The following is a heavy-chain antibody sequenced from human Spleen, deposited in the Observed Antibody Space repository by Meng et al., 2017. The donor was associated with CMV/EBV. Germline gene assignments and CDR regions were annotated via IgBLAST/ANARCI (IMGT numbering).Heavy chain of an antibody. CDR3: ARERAGPGDAFDI. CDR1: GFSVSTNY. Sequence: GGSLRLSCECFGFSVSTNYMTWVRQAPGRGLEWVSFLHSAGIRFYTDSVKGRFTISRDNSKNTLYLQMDSLKPEDTAIYYCARERAGPGDAFDIWGQGTMVTVSS. J-gene: IGHJ3*02. D-gene: IGHD1-1*01. CDR2: LHSAGIR. V-gene: IGHV3-66*02.